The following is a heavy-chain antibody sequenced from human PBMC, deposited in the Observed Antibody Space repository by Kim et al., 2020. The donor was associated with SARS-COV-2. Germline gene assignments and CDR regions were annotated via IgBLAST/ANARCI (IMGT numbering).Heavy chain of an antibody. V-gene: IGHV3-30*18. CDR3: AKDQALYSSGWLGDFQH. CDR2: ISYDGSNK. J-gene: IGHJ1*01. CDR1: GFTFSTYG. D-gene: IGHD6-19*01. Sequence: GGSLRLSCAASGFTFSTYGMHWVRQAPGKGLEWVAVISYDGSNKYYADSVKGRFTISRDNSKNTLYLQMNSLRADDTAVYYCAKDQALYSSGWLGDFQHWGQGTLVTVSS.